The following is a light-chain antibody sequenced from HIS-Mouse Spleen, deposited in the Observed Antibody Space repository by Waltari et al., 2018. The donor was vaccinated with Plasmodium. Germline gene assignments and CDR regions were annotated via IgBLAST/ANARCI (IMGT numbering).Light chain of an antibody. CDR3: QQYNNWSFT. J-gene: IGKJ3*01. Sequence: EIVMTQPPATLSVSPGERATLSCRGSQRVSSNLAWYQQKPGQAPSLLIYGASTRATGIPARFSGSGSGTEFTLTISSLQSEDFAVYYCQQYNNWSFTFGPGTKVDIK. CDR2: GAS. CDR1: QRVSSN. V-gene: IGKV3-15*01.